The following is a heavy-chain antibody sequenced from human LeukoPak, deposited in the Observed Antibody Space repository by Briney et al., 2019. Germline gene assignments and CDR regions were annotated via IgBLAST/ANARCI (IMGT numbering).Heavy chain of an antibody. D-gene: IGHD1-26*01. CDR3: ARDSGDIVGATSDFDY. V-gene: IGHV1-18*01. J-gene: IGHJ4*02. Sequence: ASVKVSRKASGYTFTSYGISWVRQAPGQGLEWMGWISAYNGNTNYAQKLQGRVTMTTDTSTSTAYMELRSLRSDDTAVYYCARDSGDIVGATSDFDYWGQGTLVTVSS. CDR2: ISAYNGNT. CDR1: GYTFTSYG.